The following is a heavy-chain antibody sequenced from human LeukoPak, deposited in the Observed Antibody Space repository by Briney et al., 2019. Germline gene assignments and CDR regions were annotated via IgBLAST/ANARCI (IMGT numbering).Heavy chain of an antibody. D-gene: IGHD1-26*01. CDR2: ISSSGSTI. CDR3: ARIGASVGAIDY. Sequence: GGSLRLSCAASEFSVRSSYMSWVLQAPGKGLEWVSYISSSGSTIYYADSVKGRFTISRDNTKNTLYLQMNSLRAEDTAVYYCARIGASVGAIDYWGQGTLVAVSS. J-gene: IGHJ4*02. V-gene: IGHV3-11*04. CDR1: EFSVRSSY.